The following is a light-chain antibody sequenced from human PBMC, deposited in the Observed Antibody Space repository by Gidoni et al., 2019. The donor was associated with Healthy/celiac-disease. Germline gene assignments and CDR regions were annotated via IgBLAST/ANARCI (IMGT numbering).Light chain of an antibody. V-gene: IGKV3-15*01. CDR2: GAS. Sequence: EIVMTQSPATLSVSPGERATLSCRASQSVSSNLAWYQQKPGQAPRLLIYGASTRATGIPARFSGSGSGTEFTLTISSLQSEDFAVYYCQQYNNWPLYTFGQGTKLEXK. J-gene: IGKJ2*01. CDR1: QSVSSN. CDR3: QQYNNWPLYT.